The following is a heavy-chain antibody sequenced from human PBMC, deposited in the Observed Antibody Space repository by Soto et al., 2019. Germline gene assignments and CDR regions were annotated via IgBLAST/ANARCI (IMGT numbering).Heavy chain of an antibody. J-gene: IGHJ3*01. CDR3: ARGGSSDWQVAFDF. V-gene: IGHV4-34*01. CDR1: GGSFSGYF. D-gene: IGHD6-19*01. Sequence: QLHQQQWGAGLLKPSETLSLTCAVYGGSFSGYFWNWIRQSPGKGLEWIGKGNHNGRNNYNPSLKSRVTISLDMSKNQISLKLTSVTAADTAVYYCARGGSSDWQVAFDFWGQGTMVTVSS. CDR2: GNHNGRN.